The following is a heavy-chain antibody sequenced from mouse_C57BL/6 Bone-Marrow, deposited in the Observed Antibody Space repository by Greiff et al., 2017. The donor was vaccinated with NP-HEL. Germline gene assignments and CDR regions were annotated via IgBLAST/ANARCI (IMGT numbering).Heavy chain of an antibody. D-gene: IGHD1-1*01. Sequence: EVKLVESGAELVRPGSSVKMSCKTSGYTFTSYGINWVKQRPGQGLEWIGYIYIGNGYTEYNEKFKGKATLTSDTSSSTAYMQLSSLTSEDSAIYFCARSTTVVATGFDYWGQGTTLTVSS. J-gene: IGHJ2*01. CDR2: IYIGNGYT. CDR3: ARSTTVVATGFDY. V-gene: IGHV1-58*01. CDR1: GYTFTSYG.